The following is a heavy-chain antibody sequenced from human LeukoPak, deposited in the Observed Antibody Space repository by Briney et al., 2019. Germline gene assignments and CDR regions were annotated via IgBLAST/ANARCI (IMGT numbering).Heavy chain of an antibody. CDR2: IYPGVSDT. Sequence: LGESLKISCKGSGYSFSNYWIGWVRQMPGKGLEWLGIIYPGVSDTTYSPSFQGQVTISADKSISTAYLQWSSLKASDTAMYYCARQASCYFLRCYYYYMDVWGKGTTVTVSS. CDR1: GYSFSNYW. J-gene: IGHJ6*03. D-gene: IGHD2-15*01. CDR3: ARQASCYFLRCYYYYMDV. V-gene: IGHV5-51*01.